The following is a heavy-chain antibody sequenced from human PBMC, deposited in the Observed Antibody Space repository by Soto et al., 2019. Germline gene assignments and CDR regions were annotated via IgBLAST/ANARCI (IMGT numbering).Heavy chain of an antibody. CDR2: IYWDDDK. J-gene: IGHJ3*01. D-gene: IGHD2-2*01. V-gene: IGHV2-5*02. Sequence: QITLKESGPTLVKPTQTLTLTCTFSGFSLSADGVGVGWIRQPPGKALEWLALIYWDDDKRYRPSLKSRLTITKDTSKNQVVLTMTNMDPVDTATYYCAHASGGTSWPNDAFDVWGPGTVVTVSS. CDR3: AHASGGTSWPNDAFDV. CDR1: GFSLSADGVG.